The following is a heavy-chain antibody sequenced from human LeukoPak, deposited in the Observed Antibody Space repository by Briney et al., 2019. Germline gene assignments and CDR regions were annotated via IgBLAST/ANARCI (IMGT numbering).Heavy chain of an antibody. CDR1: GFTFSSYA. V-gene: IGHV3-23*01. Sequence: GGSLRPSCAASGFTFSSYAMSWVRQAPGKGLEWVSAISGSGGSTYYADSVKGRFTISRDNSKNTLYLQMNSLRAEDTAVYYCAKAFLGYCSGGSCFDFDYWGQGTLVTVSS. CDR3: AKAFLGYCSGGSCFDFDY. D-gene: IGHD2-15*01. CDR2: ISGSGGST. J-gene: IGHJ4*02.